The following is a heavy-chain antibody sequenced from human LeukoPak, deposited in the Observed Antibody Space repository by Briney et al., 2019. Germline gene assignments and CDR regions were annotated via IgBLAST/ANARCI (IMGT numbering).Heavy chain of an antibody. CDR3: ARSSLAPGFDY. V-gene: IGHV4-38-2*02. Sequence: KPSETLSLTCTVSGHSISSDYYWGWIRQPPGKGLEWIGSIYHSGSIHYNPSLKTRVTISVDTSKNQFSLNLSSVTAADTAVYYCARSSLAPGFDYWGQGTLVTVSS. J-gene: IGHJ4*02. D-gene: IGHD1-14*01. CDR1: GHSISSDYY. CDR2: IYHSGSI.